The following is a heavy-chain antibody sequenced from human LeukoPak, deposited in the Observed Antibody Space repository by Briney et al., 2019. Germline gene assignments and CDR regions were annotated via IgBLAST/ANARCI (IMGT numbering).Heavy chain of an antibody. CDR2: MNPNSGNT. D-gene: IGHD6-6*01. V-gene: IGHV1-8*01. CDR3: ARVGGIAATVDY. J-gene: IGHJ4*02. CDR1: GYTFTSHD. Sequence: ASVKVSCKASGYTFTSHDINWVRQATGQGLEWMGWMNPNSGNTGYAQKFQGRVTITRNTSISTAYMELSSLRSEDTAVYYCARVGGIAATVDYWGQGTLVTVSS.